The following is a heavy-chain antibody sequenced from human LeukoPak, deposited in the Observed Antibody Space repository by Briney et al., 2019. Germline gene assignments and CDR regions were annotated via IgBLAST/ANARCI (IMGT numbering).Heavy chain of an antibody. CDR1: GFTVSSNY. J-gene: IGHJ3*02. Sequence: PGGSLRLSCAASGFTVSSNYMSWVRQAPGKGLEWVSVIYSGGSTCYADSVKGRFTISRDNSKNTLYLQMNSLSAEDTAVYYCARDLHGYGGNSIWGQGTMVTVSS. CDR2: IYSGGST. V-gene: IGHV3-66*01. D-gene: IGHD4-23*01. CDR3: ARDLHGYGGNSI.